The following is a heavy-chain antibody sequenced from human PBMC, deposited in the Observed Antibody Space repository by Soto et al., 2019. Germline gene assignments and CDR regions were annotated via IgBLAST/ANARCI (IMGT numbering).Heavy chain of an antibody. CDR2: INHSGST. Sequence: PSETLSLTCAVYGGSFSGYYWSWIRQPPGKGLEWIGEINHSGSTNYNPSLKSRVTISVDTSKNQFSLKLSSVTVADTAVYYCARGGYYYGSGTSHPPYYYYGRDVWGQGTTVTVSS. J-gene: IGHJ6*02. CDR1: GGSFSGYY. CDR3: ARGGYYYGSGTSHPPYYYYGRDV. D-gene: IGHD3-10*01. V-gene: IGHV4-34*01.